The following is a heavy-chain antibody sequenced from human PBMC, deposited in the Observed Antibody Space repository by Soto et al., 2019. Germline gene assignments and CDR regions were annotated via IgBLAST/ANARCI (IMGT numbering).Heavy chain of an antibody. Sequence: GASLQVSWNSCGGSFGSCAMTWVRQAPGQGLEWMGGIIPIFGTANYAQKFQGRVTITADESTSTAYMELSSLRSEDTAVYYCARVEEAVAGYYFDYWGQGTLVTVSS. D-gene: IGHD6-19*01. J-gene: IGHJ4*02. CDR3: ARVEEAVAGYYFDY. CDR2: IIPIFGTA. CDR1: GGSFGSCA. V-gene: IGHV1-69*13.